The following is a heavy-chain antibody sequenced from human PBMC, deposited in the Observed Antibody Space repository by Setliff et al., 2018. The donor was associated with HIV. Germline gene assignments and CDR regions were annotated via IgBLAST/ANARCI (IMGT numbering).Heavy chain of an antibody. CDR2: ISGYNGNT. J-gene: IGHJ6*03. D-gene: IGHD5-18*01. Sequence: GASVQVSCKASGYTFINFGITWVRQAPGKGLEWVGYISGYNGNTKYAQNVQGRVTMTTDTSTSTAYMELRSLRYDDTAVYYCARDPRSGDDSDTAMVTVYYYYMDVWGKGTTVTVSS. CDR3: ARDPRSGDDSDTAMVTVYYYYMDV. CDR1: GYTFINFG. V-gene: IGHV1-18*04.